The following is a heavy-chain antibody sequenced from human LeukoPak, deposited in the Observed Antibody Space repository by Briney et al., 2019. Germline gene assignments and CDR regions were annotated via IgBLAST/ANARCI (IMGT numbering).Heavy chain of an antibody. Sequence: GGSLRLSCAASGFTFSSYIMSWVRQAPGKGLEWVANIKQDGSEKYYVDSVKGRFTISRDNAKNSLYLQMNSLRAEDTAVYYCAREASYGDAYADYWGQGTLVTVSS. CDR1: GFTFSSYI. CDR2: IKQDGSEK. D-gene: IGHD4-17*01. J-gene: IGHJ4*02. CDR3: AREASYGDAYADY. V-gene: IGHV3-7*01.